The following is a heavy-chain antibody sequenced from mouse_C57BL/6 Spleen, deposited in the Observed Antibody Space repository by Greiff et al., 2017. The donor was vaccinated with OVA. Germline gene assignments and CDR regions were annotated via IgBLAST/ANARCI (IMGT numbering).Heavy chain of an antibody. J-gene: IGHJ2*01. V-gene: IGHV1-19*01. D-gene: IGHD1-1*01. CDR3: AREVITTGVTHLDY. Sequence: VQLQQSGPVLVKPGASVKMSCKASGYTFTDYYMNWVKQSPGKSLEWIGDINPYNGGTSYNQKFKGKATLTVDKSSSTAYMELNSLTSEDSAVYYCAREVITTGVTHLDYWRQGTTLTVST. CDR2: INPYNGGT. CDR1: GYTFTDYY.